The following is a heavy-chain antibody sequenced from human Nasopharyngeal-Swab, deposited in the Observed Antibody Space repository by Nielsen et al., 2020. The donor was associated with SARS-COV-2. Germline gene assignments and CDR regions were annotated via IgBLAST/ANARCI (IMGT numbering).Heavy chain of an antibody. D-gene: IGHD3-9*01. CDR1: GFTFSRYW. CDR3: ARDPFQRFFDWFPYGMDV. CDR2: INGDGTRI. Sequence: GGSLRLSCTASGFTFSRYWIHWVRQVPGKGLVWVSRINGDGTRINYADSVKGRFTISRDNAKNTVFLQMNSLRAEDTAVYYCARDPFQRFFDWFPYGMDVWGQGTPVTVSS. V-gene: IGHV3-74*01. J-gene: IGHJ6*02.